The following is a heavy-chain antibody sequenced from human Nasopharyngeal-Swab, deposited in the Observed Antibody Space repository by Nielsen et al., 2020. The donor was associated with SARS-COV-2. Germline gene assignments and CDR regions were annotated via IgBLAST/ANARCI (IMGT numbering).Heavy chain of an antibody. Sequence: SGPTLVKPTQTLTLTCTFSGFSLSTSGVGVGWIRQPPGKALEWLALIYWDDDKRYSTEMKSRRTSTKDTSKNQVVLTTTNMDPVDTATYYCAHRLTMTQFDYWGQGTLVTVSS. J-gene: IGHJ4*02. CDR3: AHRLTMTQFDY. CDR2: IYWDDDK. CDR1: GFSLSTSGVG. D-gene: IGHD3-22*01. V-gene: IGHV2-5*02.